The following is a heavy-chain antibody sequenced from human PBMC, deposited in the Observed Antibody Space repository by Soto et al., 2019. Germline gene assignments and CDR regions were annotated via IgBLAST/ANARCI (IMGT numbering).Heavy chain of an antibody. V-gene: IGHV3-11*01. CDR3: ARVRCSGGSCYPTRDY. CDR1: GFTFSDYY. Sequence: GGSLRLSCAASGFTFSDYYMSWIRQAPGKGLEWVSYISSSGSTIYYADSVKGRFTISRDNAKNSLYLQMNSLRAEDTAVYYCARVRCSGGSCYPTRDYWGHGTLVTVSS. D-gene: IGHD2-15*01. J-gene: IGHJ4*01. CDR2: ISSSGSTI.